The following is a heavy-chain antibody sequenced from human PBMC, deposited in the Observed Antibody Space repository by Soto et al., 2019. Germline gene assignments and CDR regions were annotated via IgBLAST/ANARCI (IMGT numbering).Heavy chain of an antibody. J-gene: IGHJ3*02. D-gene: IGHD1-7*01. Sequence: GGSLRLSCAASGFTFSSYSMNWVRQAPGKGLEWVSYISSSSTIYYADSVKGRFTISRDNAKNSLYLQMNSLRDEDTAVYYCARDGRHPELRHAFDIWGQGTMVTVSS. CDR1: GFTFSSYS. V-gene: IGHV3-48*02. CDR3: ARDGRHPELRHAFDI. CDR2: ISSSSTI.